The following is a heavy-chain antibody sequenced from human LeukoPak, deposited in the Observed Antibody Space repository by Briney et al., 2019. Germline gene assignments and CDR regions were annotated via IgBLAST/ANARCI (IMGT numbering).Heavy chain of an antibody. CDR2: INPSGGST. Sequence: ASVKVSCKASGYTFTIYYIHWVRQAPGQGLEWMGLINPSGGSTNYAQKFQGRVTMTRDTSISTAYMELSRLRSDDTAVYYCAREYYYGSGSYYGYFDYWGQGTLVTVSS. J-gene: IGHJ4*02. CDR3: AREYYYGSGSYYGYFDY. V-gene: IGHV1-2*02. D-gene: IGHD3-10*01. CDR1: GYTFTIYY.